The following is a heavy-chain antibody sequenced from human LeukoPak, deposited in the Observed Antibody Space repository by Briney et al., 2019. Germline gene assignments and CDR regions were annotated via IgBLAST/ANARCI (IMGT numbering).Heavy chain of an antibody. D-gene: IGHD3-10*01. CDR2: INPNSGGT. CDR3: ARELWFGELLTDY. CDR1: GYTFTGYY. Sequence: ASVKVSCKASGYTFTGYYMHWVRQAPGQGLEWMGWINPNSGGTNYAQKFQGRVTMTRDTSISTAYMELSRLRSDDTAVYYCARELWFGELLTDYWGRGTLVTVSS. V-gene: IGHV1-2*02. J-gene: IGHJ4*02.